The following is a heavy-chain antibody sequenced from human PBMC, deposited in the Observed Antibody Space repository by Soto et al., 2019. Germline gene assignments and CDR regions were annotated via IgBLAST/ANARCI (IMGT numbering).Heavy chain of an antibody. V-gene: IGHV3-23*01. CDR1: GFTFSSYA. CDR3: AREAGGYIVVVVAATQIRAAFDI. CDR2: ISGSGGST. J-gene: IGHJ3*02. D-gene: IGHD2-15*01. Sequence: GGSLRLSCAASGFTFSSYAMSWVRQAPGKGLEWVSAISGSGGSTYYADSVKGRFTISRDNSKNTLYLQMNSLRAEDTAVYYCAREAGGYIVVVVAATQIRAAFDIWGQGTMVTVSS.